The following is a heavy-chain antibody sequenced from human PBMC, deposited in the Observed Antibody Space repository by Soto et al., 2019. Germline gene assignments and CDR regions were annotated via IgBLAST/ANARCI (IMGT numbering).Heavy chain of an antibody. CDR3: ARHGEVYGMDV. V-gene: IGHV4-34*01. CDR1: GGSFSGYY. Sequence: SXTLSLTCAVYGGSFSGYYWSCIRQPPWKGLEWIGEINHRGSTKYNPSLKSRVTISVDTSKNQFSLKLSSVTAADTAVYYCARHGEVYGMDVWGQGTTVTVSS. J-gene: IGHJ6*02. CDR2: INHRGST. D-gene: IGHD2-8*01.